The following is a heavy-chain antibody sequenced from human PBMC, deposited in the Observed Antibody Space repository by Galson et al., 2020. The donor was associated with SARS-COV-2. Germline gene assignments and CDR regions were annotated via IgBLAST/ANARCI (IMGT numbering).Heavy chain of an antibody. CDR1: GFTVSVNY. V-gene: IGHV3-53*01. CDR3: ARPHSGMYRYALDA. CDR2: IYGGDTT. D-gene: IGHD1-26*01. J-gene: IGHJ6*02. Sequence: QLGESLKISCAVSGFTVSVNYMSWVRQAPGKGLELVSLIYGGDTTYYADSVKGRFIVSRDNSKNTVYLQMNTLRAEDTAVYYCARPHSGMYRYALDAWGQGTTVTVSS.